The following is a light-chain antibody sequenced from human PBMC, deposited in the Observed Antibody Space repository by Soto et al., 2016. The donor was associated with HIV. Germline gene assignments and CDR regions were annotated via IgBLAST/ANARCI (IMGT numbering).Light chain of an antibody. V-gene: IGKV1-5*03. CDR3: QQYENYPYT. Sequence: DIQMTQSPSTLSASIGDRVTITRRASQSFSSWLAWYQQKPGKAPKLLMSATSVLESGVPSRFSGSGSGTEFTLTISSLQPEDFATYYCQQYENYPYTFGQGTKLEIK. CDR2: ATS. J-gene: IGKJ2*01. CDR1: QSFSSW.